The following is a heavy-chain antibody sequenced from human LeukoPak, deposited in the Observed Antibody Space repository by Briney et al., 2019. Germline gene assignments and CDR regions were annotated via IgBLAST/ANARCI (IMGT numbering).Heavy chain of an antibody. V-gene: IGHV3-23*01. CDR2: ISGSGGST. CDR1: GFTFSSYA. J-gene: IGHJ6*02. Sequence: PGGSLRLSCAASGFTFSSYAMSWVRQAPGKGLEWVSAISGSGGSTYYADSVKGRFTISRDNSKNTLYLQMNSLRAEDTAVYYCAREGGFGEYYYYGMDVWGQGTTVTVSS. CDR3: AREGGFGEYYYYGMDV. D-gene: IGHD3-10*01.